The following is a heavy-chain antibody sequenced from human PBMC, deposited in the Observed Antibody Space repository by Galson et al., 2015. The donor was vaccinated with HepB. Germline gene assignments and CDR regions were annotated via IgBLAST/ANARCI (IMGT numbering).Heavy chain of an antibody. V-gene: IGHV3-23*01. CDR1: GFTFSSYA. Sequence: LRLSCAASGFTFSSYAMSWVRQAPGKGLEWVSAISTSGDNTYYADSVKGRFTISRDNSKDTLYLQMNSLRGDDTAVYYCAAYCSSTSCYDWGQGTLVTVSS. J-gene: IGHJ4*02. D-gene: IGHD2-2*01. CDR3: AAYCSSTSCYD. CDR2: ISTSGDNT.